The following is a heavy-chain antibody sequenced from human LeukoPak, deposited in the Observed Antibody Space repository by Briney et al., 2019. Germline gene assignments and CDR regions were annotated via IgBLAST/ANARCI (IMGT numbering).Heavy chain of an antibody. J-gene: IGHJ4*02. V-gene: IGHV3-23*01. Sequence: GGSLRLSCAASGFTFSSYAMSWVRQAPGKGLEWVSLVSESGGIIQYADSVKGRFTISRDNSKNTLYLQMNSLRAEDTAVYYCARFLLRYYYFDFWGQGALVTVSS. CDR3: ARFLLRYYYFDF. D-gene: IGHD3-9*01. CDR2: VSESGGII. CDR1: GFTFSSYA.